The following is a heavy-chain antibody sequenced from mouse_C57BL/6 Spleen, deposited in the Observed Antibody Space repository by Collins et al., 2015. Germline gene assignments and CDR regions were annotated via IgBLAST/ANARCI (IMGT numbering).Heavy chain of an antibody. CDR2: IYPYNGVS. V-gene: IGHV1-31*01. CDR1: GYSFTGYY. J-gene: IGHJ4*01. CDR3: AREHYYGSSYAMDY. D-gene: IGHD1-1*01. Sequence: EVQLQQSGPELVKPGASVKISCKASGYSFTGYYMHWVKQSHGNILDWIGYIYPYNGVSSYNQKFKGRATLTVDKSSSTAYMELRSLTSEDSAVYYCAREHYYGSSYAMDYWGQGTSVTVSS.